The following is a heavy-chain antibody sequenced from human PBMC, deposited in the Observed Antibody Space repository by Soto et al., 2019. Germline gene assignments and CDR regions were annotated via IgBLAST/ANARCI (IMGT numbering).Heavy chain of an antibody. CDR3: ERPIPDTATLYQCFEP. CDR1: GYTFTTYY. D-gene: IGHD2-15*01. V-gene: IGHV1-2*02. Sequence: ASVKVSCKAFGYTFTTYYLHWLRQDPGQGLEWVGWMNPYTGATKYAQKFQGRVTITRDTSIGAAFMELTRLTSDDTAMSYCERPIPDTATLYQCFEPWGQGTLVTVSS. J-gene: IGHJ5*02. CDR2: MNPYTGAT.